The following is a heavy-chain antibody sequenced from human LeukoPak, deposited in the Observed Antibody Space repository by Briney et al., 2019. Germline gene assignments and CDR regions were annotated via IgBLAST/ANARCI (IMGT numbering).Heavy chain of an antibody. CDR3: AKDRGYYGSGSYRDYYGMDV. Sequence: PGGSLRLSCAASGFTFSSYAMSWVRQAPGKGLEWVSAISGSGGSTYYADSVKGRFTISRDNSKNTLYLQMNSLRAEDTAVYYWAKDRGYYGSGSYRDYYGMDVWGQGTTVTVSS. V-gene: IGHV3-23*01. CDR2: ISGSGGST. D-gene: IGHD3-10*01. J-gene: IGHJ6*02. CDR1: GFTFSSYA.